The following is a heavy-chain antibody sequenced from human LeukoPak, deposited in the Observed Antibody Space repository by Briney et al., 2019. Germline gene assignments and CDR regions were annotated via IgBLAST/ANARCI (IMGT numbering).Heavy chain of an antibody. V-gene: IGHV1-2*06. CDR2: INPTGGST. CDR1: GYTFTSYY. Sequence: ASVKVSCKASGYTFTSYYMHWVRQAPGQGLEWMGLINPTGGSTGYAQKFQGRVTMTRDTSISTAYMELSRLRSDDTAVYYCARWSNYDILTGTRSLKNDYWGQGTLVTVSS. J-gene: IGHJ4*02. D-gene: IGHD3-9*01. CDR3: ARWSNYDILTGTRSLKNDY.